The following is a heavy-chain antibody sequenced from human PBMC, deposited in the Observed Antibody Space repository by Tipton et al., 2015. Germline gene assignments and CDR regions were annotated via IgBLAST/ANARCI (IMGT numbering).Heavy chain of an antibody. Sequence: SLRLSCEASGFTFSGYRMNWVRQAPGKGLEWVASINQDGSEKYYVDSVKGRFTISRDNAKNLLYLQMNSLRAEDTAVYYCARGSSSSFDYWGQGTLVTVSS. J-gene: IGHJ4*02. V-gene: IGHV3-7*01. CDR2: INQDGSEK. CDR1: GFTFSGYR. CDR3: ARGSSSSFDY. D-gene: IGHD6-6*01.